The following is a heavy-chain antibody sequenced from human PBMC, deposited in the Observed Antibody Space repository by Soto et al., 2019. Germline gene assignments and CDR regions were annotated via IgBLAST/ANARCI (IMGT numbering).Heavy chain of an antibody. V-gene: IGHV4-34*01. D-gene: IGHD2-15*01. CDR3: ARGRTYCSGGSCYERYDH. CDR2: TNQGGST. J-gene: IGHJ4*02. CDR1: GGSFSGYY. Sequence: SETLSLTCAVYGGSFSGYYWSWIRQPPGKGLEWIGETNQGGSTNYNPSLKSRVTISVDTSKNQFSLKLTSVTAADTALYYCCARGRTYCSGGSCYERYDHWGQGALVTAPQ.